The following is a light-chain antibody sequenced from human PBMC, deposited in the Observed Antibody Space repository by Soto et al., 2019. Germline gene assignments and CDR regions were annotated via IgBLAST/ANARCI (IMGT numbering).Light chain of an antibody. Sequence: EIVLTQSPATLSLSPGERATLYCSASQSVSSYLAWYQQKPGQAPRLLIYDASNRATGIPARFSGSGSGTDFTLTITSLEPEDFAVYYCQHRSNWPLTCGGGTKGDIK. CDR2: DAS. CDR3: QHRSNWPLT. J-gene: IGKJ4*01. CDR1: QSVSSY. V-gene: IGKV3-11*01.